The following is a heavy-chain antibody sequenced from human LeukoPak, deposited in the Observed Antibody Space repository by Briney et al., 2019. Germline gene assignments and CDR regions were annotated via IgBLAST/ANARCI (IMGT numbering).Heavy chain of an antibody. J-gene: IGHJ4*02. D-gene: IGHD1-7*01. CDR3: AKDLPGTTDY. Sequence: PGGALRLSCAASGCAFSSYGMHWVGQAPGRGREWVAFIRYDGSNKYYADSVRGGFTISRDNSKNTLYLQLNSLRAEDTAVYYCAKDLPGTTDYWGQGTLVTVSS. V-gene: IGHV3-30*02. CDR1: GCAFSSYG. CDR2: IRYDGSNK.